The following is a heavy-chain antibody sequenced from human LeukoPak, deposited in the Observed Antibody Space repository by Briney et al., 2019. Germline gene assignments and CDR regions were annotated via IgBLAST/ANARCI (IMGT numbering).Heavy chain of an antibody. V-gene: IGHV3-30-3*01. CDR3: ARDHQDIVVVPAATFNWFDP. CDR2: ISYDGSNK. Sequence: GGSLRLSCAASGFTFSSYAMHWVRQAPGRGLEWVAVISYDGSNKYYADSVKGRFTISRDNSKNTLYLQMNSLRAEDTAVYYCARDHQDIVVVPAATFNWFDPWGQGTLVTVSS. CDR1: GFTFSSYA. D-gene: IGHD2-2*01. J-gene: IGHJ5*02.